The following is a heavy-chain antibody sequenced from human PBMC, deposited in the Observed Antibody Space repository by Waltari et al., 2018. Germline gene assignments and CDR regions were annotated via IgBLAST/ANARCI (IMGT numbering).Heavy chain of an antibody. CDR2: IIPIFGTE. J-gene: IGHJ2*01. CDR1: GGPFSSYA. Sequence: QVQLVQSGAEVKKPGSSVTVSCKASGGPFSSYAISWVRQAPGHGLEWMGRIIPIFGTENYAQKFQGRVTITADKSTSTAYMELSSLRSEDTAVYYCARDPSGEYSGYDYGSGFDLWGRGTLVTVSS. V-gene: IGHV1-69*08. CDR3: ARDPSGEYSGYDYGSGFDL. D-gene: IGHD5-12*01.